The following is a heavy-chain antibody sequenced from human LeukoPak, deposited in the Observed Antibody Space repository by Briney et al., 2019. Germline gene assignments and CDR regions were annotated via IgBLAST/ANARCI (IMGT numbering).Heavy chain of an antibody. CDR2: INKSGGNT. CDR3: AKDTRSTVISVGAFEI. J-gene: IGHJ3*02. CDR1: GFTFTNYA. Sequence: GGSLRLSCAASGFTFTNYAMPWVRQAPGKGLEWVSTINKSGGNTYFADFAKGRFTISRDNSKNTLFLQMNSLRADDTALYYCAKDTRSTVISVGAFEIWGQGTMVTVSS. D-gene: IGHD3-22*01. V-gene: IGHV3-23*01.